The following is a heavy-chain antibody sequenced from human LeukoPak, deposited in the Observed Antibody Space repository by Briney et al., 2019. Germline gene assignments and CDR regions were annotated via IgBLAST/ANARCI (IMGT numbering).Heavy chain of an antibody. CDR2: IYYGGRT. V-gene: IGHV4-59*01. CDR3: ATLGDFDY. D-gene: IGHD1-26*01. CDR1: GASINSYY. J-gene: IGHJ4*02. Sequence: SETLSLTCTVSGASINSYYWSWIRQPPGEGLEWIGYIYYGGRTNYSPSLKSRVTMSLGRSKNQVSLNLNSVTAADTAVYYCATLGDFDYWGQGILATVSS.